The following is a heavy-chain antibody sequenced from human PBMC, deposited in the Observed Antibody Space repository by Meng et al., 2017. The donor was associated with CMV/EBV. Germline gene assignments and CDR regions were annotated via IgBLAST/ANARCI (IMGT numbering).Heavy chain of an antibody. CDR1: GFTFDDYA. D-gene: IGHD3-3*01. J-gene: IGHJ4*02. V-gene: IGHV3-9*01. CDR2: ISWNSGSI. CDR3: ARDLYDFWSGYYTYEIIY. Sequence: SLKISCAASGFTFDDYAMHWVRQAPGKGLEWVSGISWNSGSIGYADSVKGRFTISRDNAKNSLYLQMNSLRAEDTAVYYCARDLYDFWSGYYTYEIIYWGQGTLVTVSS.